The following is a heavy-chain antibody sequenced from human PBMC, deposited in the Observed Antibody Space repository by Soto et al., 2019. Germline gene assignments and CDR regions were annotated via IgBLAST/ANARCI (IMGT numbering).Heavy chain of an antibody. J-gene: IGHJ4*02. Sequence: QVQLVQSGAAVKKPGASVKVSCKASGYTFTSYDINWVRQATGQGLEWMGWMNPNSGNTGYAQKFQGRVTMTRNTSISTAYMELSSLRSDATAVYYCASLPVAAAGTPYWGQGALVTVSS. CDR2: MNPNSGNT. CDR1: GYTFTSYD. V-gene: IGHV1-8*01. D-gene: IGHD6-13*01. CDR3: ASLPVAAAGTPY.